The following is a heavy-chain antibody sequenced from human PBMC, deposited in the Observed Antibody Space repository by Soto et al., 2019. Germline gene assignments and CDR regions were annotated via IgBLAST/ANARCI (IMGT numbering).Heavy chain of an antibody. Sequence: QPGGSLRLSCAASGFTVNSNYMSWVRQAPGKGLEWVSVIYSDGSTYYADSVKGRFIISRDNPNNTLYFQMNSLRAEDTAVYYCATLTKYDILTGFYPCWGQGTLVTVPQ. CDR1: GFTVNSNY. CDR2: IYSDGST. J-gene: IGHJ4*02. D-gene: IGHD3-9*01. V-gene: IGHV3-66*01. CDR3: ATLTKYDILTGFYPC.